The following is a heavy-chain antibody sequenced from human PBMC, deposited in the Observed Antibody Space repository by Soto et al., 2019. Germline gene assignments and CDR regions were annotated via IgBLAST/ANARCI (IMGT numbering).Heavy chain of an antibody. J-gene: IGHJ5*02. Sequence: SEMLSLTCAVGGTSISCSYWWLLQPPRGKGLEWIGYIYYSGSTNYNPSLKSRVTISVDTSKNQFSLKLSSVTAADTAVYYCARLSGKAVAGTPVDPWGQGTLVTVSS. CDR1: GTSISCSY. V-gene: IGHV4-59*08. CDR3: ARLSGKAVAGTPVDP. D-gene: IGHD6-13*01. CDR2: IYYSGST.